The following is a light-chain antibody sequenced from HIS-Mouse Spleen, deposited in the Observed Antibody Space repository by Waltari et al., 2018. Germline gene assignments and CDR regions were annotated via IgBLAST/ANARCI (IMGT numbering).Light chain of an antibody. CDR3: QQYGSSPPYT. J-gene: IGKJ2*01. CDR2: GAS. Sequence: EIVLTQSPGTLSLSPGERATLSCRASQSVSSSYLAWYQQKPGQAPRLLIYGASSRATCIPDRFSGSWSGTDFTLTISRLEPEDFAVYYCQQYGSSPPYTFGQGTKLEIK. CDR1: QSVSSSY. V-gene: IGKV3-20*01.